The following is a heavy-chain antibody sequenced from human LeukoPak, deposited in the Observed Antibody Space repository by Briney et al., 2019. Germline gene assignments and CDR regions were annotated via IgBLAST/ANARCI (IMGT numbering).Heavy chain of an antibody. D-gene: IGHD3-10*01. V-gene: IGHV3-7*01. J-gene: IGHJ4*02. CDR3: TRAYSYYPY. Sequence: GGSLRLSCAASGFTFSDFWMTWVRQAPGKGLEWVANIKQDGSEKYYVDSVMGRFTISRDNAKNSLFLQMSSLRVEDTAVYYCTRAYSYYPYWGQGTLVSVSS. CDR2: IKQDGSEK. CDR1: GFTFSDFW.